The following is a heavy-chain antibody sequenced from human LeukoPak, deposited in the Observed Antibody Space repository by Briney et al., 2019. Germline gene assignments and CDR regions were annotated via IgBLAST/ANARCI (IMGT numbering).Heavy chain of an antibody. Sequence: PRESLNISCKGSGYSFTNYWIGWVRQMPGKGLEWMGIIYPGDSDTRYRPSFQGQVTISADKSFNTAYLQWNSLKASDTAIYYCARSDQLKWFGDPRRPYYYGMDVWGQGTTVTVSS. J-gene: IGHJ6*02. V-gene: IGHV5-51*01. CDR3: ARSDQLKWFGDPRRPYYYGMDV. D-gene: IGHD3-10*01. CDR2: IYPGDSDT. CDR1: GYSFTNYW.